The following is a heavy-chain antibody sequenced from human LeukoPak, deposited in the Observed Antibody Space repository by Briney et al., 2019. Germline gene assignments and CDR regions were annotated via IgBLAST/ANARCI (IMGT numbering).Heavy chain of an antibody. CDR3: ARVSEYNWFDP. CDR1: GFTFSSYS. CDR2: ISSSSRYI. D-gene: IGHD1-14*01. V-gene: IGHV3-21*01. Sequence: GGSLRLSCAASGFTFSSYSMNWVRQAPGKGLEWVSSISSSSRYIYCADSVKGRFTISRDNAKNSLYLQMNSLRAEDTAVYYCARVSEYNWFDPWGQGTLVTVSS. J-gene: IGHJ5*02.